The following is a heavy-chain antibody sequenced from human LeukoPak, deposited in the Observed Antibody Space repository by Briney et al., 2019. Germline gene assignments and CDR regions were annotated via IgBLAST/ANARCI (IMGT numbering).Heavy chain of an antibody. Sequence: SETLSLTCAVYGGSFSGYYWSWIRQPPGKGLEWIGEVNQSGSTNYNPSLKSRVTISVDTSKNQFSLKLSSVTAADTAVYYCARGFSYYGSGSYYPYFDYWGQGTLVTVSS. D-gene: IGHD3-10*01. V-gene: IGHV4-34*01. J-gene: IGHJ4*02. CDR2: VNQSGST. CDR1: GGSFSGYY. CDR3: ARGFSYYGSGSYYPYFDY.